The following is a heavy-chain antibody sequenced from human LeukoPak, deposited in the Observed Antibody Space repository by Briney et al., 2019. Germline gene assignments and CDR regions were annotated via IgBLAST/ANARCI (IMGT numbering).Heavy chain of an antibody. CDR3: SSSGYDRDYYYYYMDV. J-gene: IGHJ6*03. V-gene: IGHV3-30*02. CDR1: GFTFRSYG. D-gene: IGHD5-12*01. Sequence: GGSLRLSCAASGFTFRSYGMHWVRQAPGKGLEWVAFIRYDGNSEYYADSVKGRFTITRDNSKNTLYLQMNSLKAEDTAVYYCSSSGYDRDYYYYYMDVWGKGTTVTVSS. CDR2: IRYDGNSE.